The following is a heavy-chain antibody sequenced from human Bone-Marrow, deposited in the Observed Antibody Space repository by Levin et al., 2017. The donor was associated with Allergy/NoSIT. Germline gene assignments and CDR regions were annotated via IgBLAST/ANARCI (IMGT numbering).Heavy chain of an antibody. D-gene: IGHD5-12*01. CDR1: TGSISPYY. CDR2: IYYTGNT. Sequence: PSETLSLTCTVSTGSISPYYWSWVRQSPGRGLEWIGKIYYTGNTNYNPSLESRVSISLDTSRNRFSLKLSSVTAADTAVYYCARGGYSYGFDYWGQGTLVTVSS. J-gene: IGHJ4*02. CDR3: ARGGYSYGFDY. V-gene: IGHV4-59*01.